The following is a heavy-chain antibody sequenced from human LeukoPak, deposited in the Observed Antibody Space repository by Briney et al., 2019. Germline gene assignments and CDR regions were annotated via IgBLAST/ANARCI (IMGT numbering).Heavy chain of an antibody. CDR3: AREESRNSNDM. J-gene: IGHJ3*02. V-gene: IGHV3-48*04. CDR1: GFTFSSYS. CDR2: ISSSYSTM. Sequence: GGSLRLSCAASGFTFSSYSMNWVRQAPGKGLEWVSYISSSYSTMYYADSVRGRFTISRDNAKNSLNLQMNCLRTEDTAVYYCAREESRNSNDMWGQGTMVTVSS. D-gene: IGHD2-2*01.